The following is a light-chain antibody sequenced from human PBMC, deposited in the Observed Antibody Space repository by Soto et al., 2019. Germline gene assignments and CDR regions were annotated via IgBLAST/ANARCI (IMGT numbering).Light chain of an antibody. Sequence: DIQMTQSPSSLSASVGDTVSITCRSSQDVGRWLSWYQQKPGKAPKILIFATSTLQSGVPSRFSGSGSGTEFTLTISSLEPEDFGTYYCQQSYKMPSFGQGTRLEI. CDR1: QDVGRW. CDR2: ATS. J-gene: IGKJ5*01. CDR3: QQSYKMPS. V-gene: IGKV1-12*01.